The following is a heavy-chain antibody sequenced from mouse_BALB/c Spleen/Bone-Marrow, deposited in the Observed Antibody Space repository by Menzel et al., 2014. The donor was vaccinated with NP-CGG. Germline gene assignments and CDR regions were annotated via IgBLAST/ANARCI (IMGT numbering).Heavy chain of an antibody. J-gene: IGHJ4*01. CDR1: GFSLTSCG. Sequence: VKLVESGPGLVQPSQSLSITCTVSGFSLTSCGVHWVRQSPGKGLEWLGVIWSGGSTDYNAAFISRLSISKDNSKSQVFFKMNSLQANDTAIYYCASPYYGNYVYAMDYWGQGTSVTVSS. CDR3: ASPYYGNYVYAMDY. V-gene: IGHV2-2*02. CDR2: IWSGGST. D-gene: IGHD2-10*01.